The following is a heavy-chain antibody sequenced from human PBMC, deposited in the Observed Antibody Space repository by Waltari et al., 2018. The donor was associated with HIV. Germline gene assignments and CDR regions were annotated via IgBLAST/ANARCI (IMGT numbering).Heavy chain of an antibody. D-gene: IGHD6-19*01. J-gene: IGHJ4*02. CDR1: GFIFRSYS. V-gene: IGHV3-48*02. Sequence: EVQLVESGGGLVQQGGSLRLSCAASGFIFRSYSVYLVRQAPGKGLECVSYISRSGNTKYYADSVKGRFTIFRDNAKNSLYLQMNSLRDEDTAVYYCARDPEWLVEGGDYWGQGTLVTVSS. CDR3: ARDPEWLVEGGDY. CDR2: ISRSGNTK.